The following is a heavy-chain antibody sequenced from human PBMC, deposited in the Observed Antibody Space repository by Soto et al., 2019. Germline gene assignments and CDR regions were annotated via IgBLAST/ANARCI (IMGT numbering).Heavy chain of an antibody. V-gene: IGHV4-61*08. CDR1: GGSISGGGSY. Sequence: SETLSLTCTVSGGSISGGGSYWSWIRQRPGKGLEWIGYIYYSGSFNYNPSLKSRVTISSDTSKNQFSLKLSSVTAADTAVYYFECYADDLYFLDYWGQGTLVSVSS. D-gene: IGHD2-8*01. CDR2: IYYSGSF. CDR3: ECYADDLYFLDY. J-gene: IGHJ4*02.